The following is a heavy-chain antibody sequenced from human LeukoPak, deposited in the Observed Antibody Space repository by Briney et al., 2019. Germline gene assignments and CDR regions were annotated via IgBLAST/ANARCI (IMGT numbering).Heavy chain of an antibody. Sequence: ASVKVSCKASGYTFTSYAMNWVRQAPGQGLEWMGWINTNTGNPTYAQGFTGRFVFSLDTSVSTAYLQISSLKAEDTAVHYCAREFRMGELSLPDYWGQGTLVTVSS. CDR3: AREFRMGELSLPDY. V-gene: IGHV7-4-1*02. D-gene: IGHD3-16*02. J-gene: IGHJ4*02. CDR1: GYTFTSYA. CDR2: INTNTGNP.